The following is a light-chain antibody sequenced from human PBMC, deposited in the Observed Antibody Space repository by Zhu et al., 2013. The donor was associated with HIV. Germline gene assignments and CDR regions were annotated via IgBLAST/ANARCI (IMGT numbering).Light chain of an antibody. CDR1: QSVLYTSNNKNY. J-gene: IGKJ4*01. Sequence: DTVMTQSPDSLAVSLGERATINCKSSQSVLYTSNNKNYLAWYQQKPGQPPKLLIYWASTRESGVPDRFSGSESGTDFTLTISSLQAEDVAVYYCQQYYSAPLTFGGGTKVEI. CDR2: WAS. CDR3: QQYYSAPLT. V-gene: IGKV4-1*01.